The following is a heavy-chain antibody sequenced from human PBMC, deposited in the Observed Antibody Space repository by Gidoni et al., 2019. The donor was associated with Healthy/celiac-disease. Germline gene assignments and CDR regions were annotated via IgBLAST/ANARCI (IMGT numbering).Heavy chain of an antibody. J-gene: IGHJ4*02. CDR2: IIPIFGTA. D-gene: IGHD3-22*01. Sequence: QVQLVQSGAEVKKPGSSVKVSCKASGGTFSSYAISWVRQAPGQGLEWMGGIIPIFGTANYAQKCQGRVTITADESTSTAYMELSSLRSEDTAVYYCARGFTYYYDSSGYYNYYFDYWGQGTLVTVSS. V-gene: IGHV1-69*01. CDR3: ARGFTYYYDSSGYYNYYFDY. CDR1: GGTFSSYA.